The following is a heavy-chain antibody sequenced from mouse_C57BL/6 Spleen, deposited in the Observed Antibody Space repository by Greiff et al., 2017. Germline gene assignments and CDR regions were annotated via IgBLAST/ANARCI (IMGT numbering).Heavy chain of an antibody. CDR3: ARSLGYYYGSRREGFAY. Sequence: QVQLQQPGAELVMPGASVTLSCKASGYTFTSYWMHWVKQRPGQGLEWIGEIDPSDSYTNYNQKFKGKSTLTVDKSSSTAYMQLSSLTSEDSAVYYCARSLGYYYGSRREGFAYWGQGTLVTVSA. V-gene: IGHV1-69*01. D-gene: IGHD1-1*01. J-gene: IGHJ3*01. CDR2: IDPSDSYT. CDR1: GYTFTSYW.